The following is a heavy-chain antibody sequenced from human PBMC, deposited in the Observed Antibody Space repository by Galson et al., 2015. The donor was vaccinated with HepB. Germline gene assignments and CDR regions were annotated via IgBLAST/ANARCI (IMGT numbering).Heavy chain of an antibody. CDR2: INSDGSST. CDR1: GFTFSSYW. J-gene: IGHJ4*02. Sequence: SLRLSCAASGFTFSSYWMHWVRQAPGKGLVWVSRINSDGSSTSYADSVKGRFTISRDNSKNTLYLQMNSLRAEDTAVYYCAKEAYDFWSGYLLVFDYWGQGTLVTVSS. V-gene: IGHV3-74*01. CDR3: AKEAYDFWSGYLLVFDY. D-gene: IGHD3-3*01.